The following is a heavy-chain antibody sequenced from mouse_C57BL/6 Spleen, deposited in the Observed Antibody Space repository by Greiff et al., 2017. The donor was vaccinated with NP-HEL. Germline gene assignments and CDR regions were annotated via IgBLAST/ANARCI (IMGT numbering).Heavy chain of an antibody. Sequence: VHLVESGAELVKPGASVKMSCKASGYTFTTYPIEWMKQNHGKSLEWIGNFHPYNDDTKYNEKFKGKATLTVEKSSSTVYLELSRVTADDSAVYDCAKGDSSSYGYFGVWGTGTTVTVSS. D-gene: IGHD1-1*01. CDR1: GYTFTTYP. V-gene: IGHV1-47*01. CDR2: FHPYNDDT. J-gene: IGHJ1*03. CDR3: AKGDSSSYGYFGV.